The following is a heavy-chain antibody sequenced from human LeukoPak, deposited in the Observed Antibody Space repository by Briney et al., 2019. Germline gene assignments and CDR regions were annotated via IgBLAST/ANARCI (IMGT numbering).Heavy chain of an antibody. J-gene: IGHJ6*02. V-gene: IGHV4-59*08. Sequence: SETLSLTCTVSGGSISSYYWSWIRQPPGKGLEWIGYIYYSGSTNYNPSLKSRVTISVDTSKNQFSLKLSSVTAADTAVYYCARLRSLNYYYYGMDVWGQGTTVTVSS. CDR3: ARLRSLNYYYYGMDV. CDR2: IYYSGST. CDR1: GGSISSYY. D-gene: IGHD3-3*01.